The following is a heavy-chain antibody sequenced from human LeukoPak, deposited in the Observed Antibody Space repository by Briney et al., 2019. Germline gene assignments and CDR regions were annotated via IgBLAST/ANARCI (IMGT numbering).Heavy chain of an antibody. J-gene: IGHJ5*02. D-gene: IGHD3-16*01. CDR3: TRAYEYGWFDP. CDR2: INPKTGGT. V-gene: IGHV1-2*02. Sequence: ASVKVSCNASGYTFTDYFLHWIRQAPGQGLDWMGWINPKTGGTTYAQKFQGRVTMTRDTSISTGTMELTRLTSDDTAVYYCTRAYEYGWFDPWGQGTLVTVSS. CDR1: GYTFTDYF.